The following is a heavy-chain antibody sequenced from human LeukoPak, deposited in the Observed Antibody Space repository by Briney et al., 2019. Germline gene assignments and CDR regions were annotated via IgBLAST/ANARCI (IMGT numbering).Heavy chain of an antibody. CDR2: ISRDGDTT. V-gene: IGHV3-74*01. D-gene: IGHD1-20*01. Sequence: GGSLRLSCAASGFTFSNYWMHWVRQAPRKGLVWVARISRDGDTTSYADSVMGRFTISRDNAKNTVSLHMTSLRVDDTAIYYCARDQITGSLDVWGQGTTVTVSS. J-gene: IGHJ6*01. CDR1: GFTFSNYW. CDR3: ARDQITGSLDV.